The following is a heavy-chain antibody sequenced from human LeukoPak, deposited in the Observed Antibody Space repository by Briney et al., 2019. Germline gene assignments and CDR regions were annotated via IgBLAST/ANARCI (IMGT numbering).Heavy chain of an antibody. Sequence: SETLSLTCAVFGYSISSGYYWCWIRQPPGKGLEWIGSIYHSGSTYYKPSLKSRVTISVDTSKNQFSLKLSSVTAADTAVYYCARKSSPYYYMDVWGKGTTVTVSS. CDR1: GYSISSGYY. CDR2: IYHSGST. V-gene: IGHV4-38-2*01. CDR3: ARKSSPYYYMDV. J-gene: IGHJ6*03.